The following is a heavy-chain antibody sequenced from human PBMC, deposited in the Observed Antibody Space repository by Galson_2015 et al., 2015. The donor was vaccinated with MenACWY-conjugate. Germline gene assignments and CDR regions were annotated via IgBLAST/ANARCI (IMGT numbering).Heavy chain of an antibody. CDR1: GFTFGDFA. D-gene: IGHD3-3*02. Sequence: SLRLSCAGSGFTFGDFAINWFRQAPGKGLEWVGFIRSKTYPGTTEYATSVEGRFTISRDDSKSIAYLKMNSLKTEDTAVYYCGRGHSSDYWDFWSGYPADYCGQGTLVSVSS. J-gene: IGHJ4*02. CDR3: GRGHSSDYWDFWSGYPADY. V-gene: IGHV3-49*03. CDR2: IRSKTYPGTT.